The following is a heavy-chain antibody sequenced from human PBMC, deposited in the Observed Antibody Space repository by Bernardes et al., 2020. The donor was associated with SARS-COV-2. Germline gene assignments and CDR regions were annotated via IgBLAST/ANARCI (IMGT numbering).Heavy chain of an antibody. CDR1: GFTFSNFD. CDR2: ISNDGING. D-gene: IGHD3-3*01. V-gene: IGHV3-30*18. J-gene: IGHJ4*02. CDR3: AKGGYDGYYLDY. Sequence: GGSLRLSCAASGFTFSNFDMHWVRQAPGKGLEWVALISNDGINGFFADSVKGRFIISRDNSKNTLYLQMNSLRAADTAVYYCAKGGYDGYYLDYWGQGTLVTVSS.